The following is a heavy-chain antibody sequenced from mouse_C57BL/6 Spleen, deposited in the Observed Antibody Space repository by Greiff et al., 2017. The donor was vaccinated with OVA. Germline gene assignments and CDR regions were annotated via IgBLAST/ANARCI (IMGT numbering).Heavy chain of an antibody. CDR3: ARWSNYVYFDV. Sequence: VQLQQSGPELVKPGASVKISCKASGYAFSSSWMNWVKQRPGKGLEWIGRIYPGDGDTNYNGKFKGKATLTADKSSSTAYMQLSSLTSEDSAVYFCARWSNYVYFDVWGTGTTVTVSS. V-gene: IGHV1-82*01. J-gene: IGHJ1*03. D-gene: IGHD2-5*01. CDR1: GYAFSSSW. CDR2: IYPGDGDT.